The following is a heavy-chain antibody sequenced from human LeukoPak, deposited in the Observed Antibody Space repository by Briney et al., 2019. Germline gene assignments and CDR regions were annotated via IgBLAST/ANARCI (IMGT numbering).Heavy chain of an antibody. V-gene: IGHV3-21*01. Sequence: GGSLRLSCAASGFTFSSYSMNWVRQAPGKWLEWVSSISSSSSYIYYADSVKGRFTISRDNAKNSLYLQMNSLRAEDTAVYYCARISLWFGELFGVDVWGKGTTVTVSS. CDR3: ARISLWFGELFGVDV. J-gene: IGHJ6*04. CDR2: ISSSSSYI. D-gene: IGHD3-10*01. CDR1: GFTFSSYS.